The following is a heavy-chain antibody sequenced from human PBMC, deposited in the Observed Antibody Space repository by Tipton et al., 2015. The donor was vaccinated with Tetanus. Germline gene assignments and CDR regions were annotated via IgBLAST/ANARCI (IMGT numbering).Heavy chain of an antibody. CDR2: IYYSGST. J-gene: IGHJ6*02. CDR3: ARDPGGCPSSTCYRGRYYYFGMAV. CDR1: GDSISSGDYY. D-gene: IGHD2-2*01. Sequence: TLSLTCTVSGDSISSGDYYWSWIRQHPGKGLEWIGYIYYSGSTNYNPSLKSRLSISVDTSKNQFSLRLSSVTAADTAVYFCARDPGGCPSSTCYRGRYYYFGMAVWGQGTTVTVSS. V-gene: IGHV4-31*03.